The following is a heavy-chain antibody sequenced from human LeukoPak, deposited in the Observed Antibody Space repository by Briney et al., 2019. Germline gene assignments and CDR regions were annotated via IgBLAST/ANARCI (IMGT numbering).Heavy chain of an antibody. J-gene: IGHJ5*02. CDR3: AKGTGKSTLNWFDP. CDR2: IYSGGST. Sequence: GGSLRLSCAASEFSVGSNYMTWVRQAPGKGLEWVSLIYSGGSTYYADSVKGRFTISRDNSKNTLYLQMNSLRAEDTAVYYCAKGTGKSTLNWFDPWGQGTPVTVSS. CDR1: EFSVGSNY. V-gene: IGHV3-66*01. D-gene: IGHD1-14*01.